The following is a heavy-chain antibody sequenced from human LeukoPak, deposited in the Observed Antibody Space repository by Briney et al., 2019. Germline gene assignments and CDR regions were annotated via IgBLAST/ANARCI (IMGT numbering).Heavy chain of an antibody. CDR2: IWYDGSNK. CDR3: ARDLKSKYYYDINAGAYDI. Sequence: PGGSLRLSCAASGFTFSSYGMNWVRQAPGKGLEWVAVIWYDGSNKYYADSLKGRFTISRDNSKNTLYLQMNSLRAEDTAVYYCARDLKSKYYYDINAGAYDIWGQGTMVTVSS. V-gene: IGHV3-33*01. D-gene: IGHD3-22*01. CDR1: GFTFSSYG. J-gene: IGHJ3*02.